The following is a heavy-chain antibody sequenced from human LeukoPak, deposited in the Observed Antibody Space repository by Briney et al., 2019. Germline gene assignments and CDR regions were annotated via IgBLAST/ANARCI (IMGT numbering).Heavy chain of an antibody. CDR2: IWYDGSNK. V-gene: IGHV3-33*01. D-gene: IGHD1-1*01. Sequence: GGSLRLSCAASGLTFSSYGMHWVRQAPGKGLEWVAVIWYDGSNKYYADSVKGRFTISRDNSKNTLYLQMNSLRAEDTAVYYCARETTLYYFDYWGQGTLVTVSS. CDR3: ARETTLYYFDY. J-gene: IGHJ4*02. CDR1: GLTFSSYG.